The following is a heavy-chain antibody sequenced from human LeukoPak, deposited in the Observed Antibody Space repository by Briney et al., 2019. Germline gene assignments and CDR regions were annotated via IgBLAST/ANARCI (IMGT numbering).Heavy chain of an antibody. CDR2: INHSGST. J-gene: IGHJ6*02. D-gene: IGHD1-26*01. CDR3: ARSGATAYYYYGMDV. Sequence: SETLSLTCAVYGGSFSGYYWSWIRQPPGKGLEWIGEINHSGSTNYNPSLKSRVTISVDTSKNQFSLKLSSVTAADTAVYYCARSGATAYYYYGMDVWAKGPRSPSP. V-gene: IGHV4-34*01. CDR1: GGSFSGYY.